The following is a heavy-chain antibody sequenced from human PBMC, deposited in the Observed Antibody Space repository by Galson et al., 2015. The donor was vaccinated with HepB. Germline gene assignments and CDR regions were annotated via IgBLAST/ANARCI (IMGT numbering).Heavy chain of an antibody. J-gene: IGHJ4*02. D-gene: IGHD7-27*01. CDR1: GFTFSSYG. CDR2: ISYDGSNK. Sequence: SLRLSCAASGFTFSSYGMHWVRQAPGKGLEWVAVISYDGSNKYYADSVKGRFTISRDNSKNTLYLQMNSLRAEDTAVYYCAKDLNWVIDYWGQGTLVTVSS. CDR3: AKDLNWVIDY. V-gene: IGHV3-30*18.